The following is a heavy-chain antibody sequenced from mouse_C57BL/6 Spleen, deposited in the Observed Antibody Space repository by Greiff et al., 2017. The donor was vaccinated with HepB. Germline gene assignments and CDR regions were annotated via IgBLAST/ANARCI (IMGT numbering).Heavy chain of an antibody. Sequence: VHVKQSGAELVKPGASVKLSCTASGFNIKDYYMHWVKQRTEQGLEWIGRIDPEDGETKYAPKFQGKATITADTSSNTAYLQLSSLTSEDTAVYYCARNYRSNLYAMDYWGQGTSVTVSS. D-gene: IGHD1-1*01. J-gene: IGHJ4*01. CDR2: IDPEDGET. V-gene: IGHV14-2*01. CDR3: ARNYRSNLYAMDY. CDR1: GFNIKDYY.